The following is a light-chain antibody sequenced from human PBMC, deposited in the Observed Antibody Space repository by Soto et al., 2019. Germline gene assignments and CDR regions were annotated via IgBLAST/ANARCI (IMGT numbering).Light chain of an antibody. Sequence: EIVLTQSPGTLSLSPGERATLSCRASQSVSSTYLAWYQQKPGQAPRLLIYGASRRATGIPARFSGSGSGTDFTRTISRLEAEDFAVYYCQHYGGSPLFTFGPGTKVDIK. CDR1: QSVSSTY. V-gene: IGKV3-20*01. CDR3: QHYGGSPLFT. J-gene: IGKJ3*01. CDR2: GAS.